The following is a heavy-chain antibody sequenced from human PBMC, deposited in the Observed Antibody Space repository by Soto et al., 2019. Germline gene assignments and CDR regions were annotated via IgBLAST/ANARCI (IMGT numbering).Heavy chain of an antibody. CDR2: IIPIFGTA. Sequence: QVQLVQSGAEVKKPGSSVKVSCKASGGTFSSYAISWVRQAPGQGLERMGGIIPIFGTANYAQKFQGRVTITADKSTSTAYMELSSLRSEDTAVYYCARTYDYVWGSYSHLVYWGQGTLVTVSS. CDR3: ARTYDYVWGSYSHLVY. CDR1: GGTFSSYA. V-gene: IGHV1-69*06. D-gene: IGHD3-16*01. J-gene: IGHJ4*02.